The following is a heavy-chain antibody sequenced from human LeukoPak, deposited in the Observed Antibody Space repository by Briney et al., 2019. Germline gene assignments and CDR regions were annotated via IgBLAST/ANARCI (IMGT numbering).Heavy chain of an antibody. CDR3: AKDFYCSGGSCSPGY. D-gene: IGHD2-15*01. CDR2: ISGSGGST. CDR1: GFPFSSYA. V-gene: IGHV3-23*01. Sequence: PWGSLRLSCAASGFPFSSYAMSWVRQAPGKGLEWVSAISGSGGSTYYADSVKGRFTISRDNSKNTLYLQMNSLRAEDTAVYYCAKDFYCSGGSCSPGYWGQGTLVTVSS. J-gene: IGHJ4*02.